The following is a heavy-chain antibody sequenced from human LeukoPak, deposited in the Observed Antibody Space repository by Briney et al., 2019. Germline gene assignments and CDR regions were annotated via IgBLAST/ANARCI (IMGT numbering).Heavy chain of an antibody. CDR3: AREQQLVGGWFDP. J-gene: IGHJ5*02. V-gene: IGHV2-70*04. Sequence: SGPTLVNPTQTLTLACTFSGFSLSTRGMRVSWIRQPPGKALEWLARIDWDDDKFYSTSLKTRLTISKDTSKNQVVLTMTNMDPVDTATYYCAREQQLVGGWFDPWGQGTLVTVSS. CDR2: IDWDDDK. D-gene: IGHD6-13*01. CDR1: GFSLSTRGMR.